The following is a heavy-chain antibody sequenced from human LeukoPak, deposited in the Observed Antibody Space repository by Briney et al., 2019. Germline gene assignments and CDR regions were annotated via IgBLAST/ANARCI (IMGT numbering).Heavy chain of an antibody. V-gene: IGHV5-51*01. CDR3: ARQEYCSGGSCYTWFDP. CDR1: GYIINNYW. J-gene: IGHJ5*02. D-gene: IGHD2-15*01. Sequence: RGESLKISCKGSGYIINNYWIGWVRQMPGKGLEWMGIIYPADSDIRYSPSFQGQVTISADKSFSTAYLQWSSLKASDTAMYYCARQEYCSGGSCYTWFDPWGQGTLVTVSS. CDR2: IYPADSDI.